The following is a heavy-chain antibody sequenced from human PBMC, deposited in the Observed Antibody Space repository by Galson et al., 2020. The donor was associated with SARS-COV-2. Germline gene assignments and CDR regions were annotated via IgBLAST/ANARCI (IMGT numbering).Heavy chain of an antibody. CDR1: GGSISSHY. Sequence: SETLSLTCTVSGGSISSHYWSWIRQPPGKGLEWIGYIYYSGSTNYNPSLKSRVTISVDTSKNQFSLKLSSVTAADTAVYYCAKVDTAMDRTPDYYYYYYMDVWGKGTTVTVSS. D-gene: IGHD5-18*01. CDR2: IYYSGST. V-gene: IGHV4-59*11. J-gene: IGHJ6*03. CDR3: AKVDTAMDRTPDYYYYYYMDV.